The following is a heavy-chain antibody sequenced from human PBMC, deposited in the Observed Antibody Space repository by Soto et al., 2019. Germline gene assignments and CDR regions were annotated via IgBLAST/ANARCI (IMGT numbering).Heavy chain of an antibody. D-gene: IGHD1-1*01. CDR3: ASWHEREHAYDV. V-gene: IGHV3-53*01. J-gene: IGHJ3*01. CDR2: LYDVFGS. CDR1: GLTVSGTKY. Sequence: DVQLVESGGGLIQPGESLRLSCAAFGLTVSGTKYVAWLRQAPGKGLEWVSALYDVFGSFYADSVKGRFTTSSDRSKSTVYLQMNDLRPDGAAVYYCASWHEREHAYDVWGQGTTVIVSS.